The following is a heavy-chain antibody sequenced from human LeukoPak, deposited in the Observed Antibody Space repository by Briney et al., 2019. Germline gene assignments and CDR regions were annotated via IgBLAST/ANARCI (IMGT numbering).Heavy chain of an antibody. CDR3: ATVTTVLQTPVENWFDP. CDR1: GGSFSGYY. V-gene: IGHV4-34*01. J-gene: IGHJ5*02. D-gene: IGHD4/OR15-4a*01. Sequence: SETLSLTCAVYGGSFSGYYWSWIRQPPGKGLEWIGEINHSGSTNYNPSLKSRVTISVDTSKNQFSLKLSSVTAADTAVYYCATVTTVLQTPVENWFDPWGQGTLVTVSS. CDR2: INHSGST.